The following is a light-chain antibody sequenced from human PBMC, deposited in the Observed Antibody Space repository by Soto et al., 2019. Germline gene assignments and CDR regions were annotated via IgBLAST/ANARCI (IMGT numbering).Light chain of an antibody. V-gene: IGKV3-11*01. Sequence: EIVLPKSPATLSLSPGASSPLSGRASQSVSSYLAWYQQKPGQAPRLLIYDASNRATGIPARFSGSGSGTDFTLTISSLEPEDFAVYYCQQRSNWITFGQGTRLEIK. CDR1: QSVSSY. CDR2: DAS. CDR3: QQRSNWIT. J-gene: IGKJ5*01.